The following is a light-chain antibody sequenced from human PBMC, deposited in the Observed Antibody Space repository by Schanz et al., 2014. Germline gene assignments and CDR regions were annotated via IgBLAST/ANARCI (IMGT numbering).Light chain of an antibody. Sequence: EIVLTQSPGTLSLSPGERATLSCRASQSVSSNYLTWYQQKPGQAPRLLIYGASSRATGIPDRFSGSGSGTDFTLTISSLQSEDFAVYYCQQYHDWPPLTFGGGTKVEI. CDR2: GAS. J-gene: IGKJ4*01. V-gene: IGKV3-20*01. CDR3: QQYHDWPPLT. CDR1: QSVSSNY.